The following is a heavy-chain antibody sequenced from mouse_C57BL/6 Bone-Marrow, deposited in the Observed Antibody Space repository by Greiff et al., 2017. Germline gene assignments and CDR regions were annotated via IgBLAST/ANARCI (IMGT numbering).Heavy chain of an antibody. J-gene: IGHJ3*01. D-gene: IGHD5-5*01. CDR3: GILPHPAWFAY. CDR1: GYTFTDYN. Sequence: EVQLQQSGPELVKPGASVKIPCKASGYTFTDYNMDWVKQSHGKSLEWIGDINPNNGGTIYNQKFKGKATLTVDKSSSTAYMELRSLTSEDTAVYYGGILPHPAWFAYWGQGTLVTVSA. V-gene: IGHV1-18*01. CDR2: INPNNGGT.